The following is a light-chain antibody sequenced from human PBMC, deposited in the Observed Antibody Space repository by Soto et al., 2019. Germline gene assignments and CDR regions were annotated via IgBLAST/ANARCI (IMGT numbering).Light chain of an antibody. Sequence: EIVLTQSPGTLSLSPGEGATLSCRASQSVSSNFLAWYQQKPGQAPRLLMDGASSRATGIPDRFSGSGSGTDFTLTISRLEPEDFAVYYCQQHGDSLTFGGGTKVDIK. J-gene: IGKJ4*01. V-gene: IGKV3-20*01. CDR2: GAS. CDR3: QQHGDSLT. CDR1: QSVSSNF.